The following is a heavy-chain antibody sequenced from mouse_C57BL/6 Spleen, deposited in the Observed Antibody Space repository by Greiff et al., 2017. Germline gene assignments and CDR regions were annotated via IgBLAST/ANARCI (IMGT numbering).Heavy chain of an antibody. Sequence: EVKLMESGPELVKPGDSVKISCKASGYSFTGYFMNWVMQSHGKSLEWIGRINPYNGDTFYNQKFKGKATLTVDKSSSTAHMELRSLTSEDSAVYYCARRGDITTYAMDYWGQGTSVTVSS. CDR2: INPYNGDT. D-gene: IGHD1-1*01. V-gene: IGHV1-20*01. J-gene: IGHJ4*01. CDR1: GYSFTGYF. CDR3: ARRGDITTYAMDY.